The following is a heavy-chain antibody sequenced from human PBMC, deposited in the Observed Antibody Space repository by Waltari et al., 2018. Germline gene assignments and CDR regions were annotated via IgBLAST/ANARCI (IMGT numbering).Heavy chain of an antibody. D-gene: IGHD3-22*01. J-gene: IGHJ4*02. V-gene: IGHV1-69*04. CDR1: GGTFSSYA. Sequence: QVQLVQSGAEVKKPGSSVKVSCKASGGTFSSYAISWVRQAPGQGLEWMGRIIPIVGTANYAQKFQGRVTITADKSTSTAYMELSSLRSEDTAVYYCARDPNYYDSSGYYPFDYWGQGTLVTVSS. CDR3: ARDPNYYDSSGYYPFDY. CDR2: IIPIVGTA.